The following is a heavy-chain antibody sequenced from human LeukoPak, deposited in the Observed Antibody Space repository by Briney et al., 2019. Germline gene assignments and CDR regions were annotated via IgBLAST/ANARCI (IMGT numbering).Heavy chain of an antibody. D-gene: IGHD3-10*01. V-gene: IGHV1-2*02. CDR1: GYTFTGYY. CDR3: ARVVWFGELLEGFDP. Sequence: ASVKVSCKASGYTFTGYYMHWVRQAPGQGLEWMGWINPNSGGTNYAQKFQGRGTMTRDTSISTAYMELSRLRSDDTAVYYCARVVWFGELLEGFDPWGQGTLVTVSS. CDR2: INPNSGGT. J-gene: IGHJ5*02.